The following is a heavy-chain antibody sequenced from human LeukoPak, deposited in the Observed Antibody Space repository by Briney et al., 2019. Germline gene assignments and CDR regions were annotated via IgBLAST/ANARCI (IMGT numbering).Heavy chain of an antibody. Sequence: SETLSLTCTVSGGSINSYYWSWIRQPPGKGLEWIAYIYYSGSTSYNPSLKSRVTISVDTSKNQFSLKLSSVTAADTAVYYCARGQEQWLAQRNNWFDPWGQGTLVTVSS. CDR1: GGSINSYY. J-gene: IGHJ5*02. CDR2: IYYSGST. CDR3: ARGQEQWLAQRNNWFDP. V-gene: IGHV4-59*01. D-gene: IGHD6-19*01.